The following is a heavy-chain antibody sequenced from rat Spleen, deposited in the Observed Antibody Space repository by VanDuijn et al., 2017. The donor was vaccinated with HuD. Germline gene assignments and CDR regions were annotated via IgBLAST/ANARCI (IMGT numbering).Heavy chain of an antibody. Sequence: EVQLVESGGGLVQPGRSMKISCAASGFTFSNYYMAWVRQAPTKGLEWVATINYDGSSTYYRDSVKGRFTISRDNAKSTLYLQMDSLRSEDTATYYCARSVFDYWGQGVVVTVSS. CDR2: INYDGSST. J-gene: IGHJ2*01. CDR3: ARSVFDY. CDR1: GFTFSNYY. V-gene: IGHV5-29*01.